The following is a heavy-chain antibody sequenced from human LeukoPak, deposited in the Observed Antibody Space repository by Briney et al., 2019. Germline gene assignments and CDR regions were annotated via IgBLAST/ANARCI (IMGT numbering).Heavy chain of an antibody. D-gene: IGHD3-3*01. CDR1: GGSISSGDYY. Sequence: SETLSLTCTVSGGSISSGDYYWSWIRQPPGKGLEWIGYIYYSGSTYYNPSLKSRVTISVDTSKNQFPLKLSSVTAADTAVYYCARGGEWLSYHDAFDIWGQGTMVTVSS. CDR3: ARGGEWLSYHDAFDI. J-gene: IGHJ3*02. CDR2: IYYSGST. V-gene: IGHV4-30-4*01.